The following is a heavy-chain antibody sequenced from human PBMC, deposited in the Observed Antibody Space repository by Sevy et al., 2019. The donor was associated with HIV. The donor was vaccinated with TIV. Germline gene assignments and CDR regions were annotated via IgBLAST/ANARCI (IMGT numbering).Heavy chain of an antibody. Sequence: GGSLRLSCAASGFTFSSYSMNWVRQAPGKGLEWVSSISSSSSYIYYADSVKGRFTISRDNAKNSLYLQMNSLRAEDTAVYYCARHWARNAFDIWGQGTMVTVSS. CDR3: ARHWARNAFDI. CDR1: GFTFSSYS. CDR2: ISSSSSYI. J-gene: IGHJ3*02. D-gene: IGHD3-16*01. V-gene: IGHV3-21*01.